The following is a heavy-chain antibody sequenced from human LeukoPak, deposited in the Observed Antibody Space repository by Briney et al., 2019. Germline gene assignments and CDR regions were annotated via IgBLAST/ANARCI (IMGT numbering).Heavy chain of an antibody. D-gene: IGHD3-16*01. CDR2: IYHSGST. J-gene: IGHJ4*02. Sequence: PSETLSLTCAVSGYSISIGYYWGWIRQPPGKGLEWIGSIYHSGSTYYNPSLKSRVTISVDTSKNQFSLKLSSVTAADTAVYYCARHRMAFGGVTPNLDYWGQGTLVTVSS. CDR3: ARHRMAFGGVTPNLDY. CDR1: GYSISIGYY. V-gene: IGHV4-38-2*01.